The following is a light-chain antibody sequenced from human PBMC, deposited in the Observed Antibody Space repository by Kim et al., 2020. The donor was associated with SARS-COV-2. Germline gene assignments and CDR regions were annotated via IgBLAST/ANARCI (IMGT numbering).Light chain of an antibody. Sequence: TVTISCTRSRGSTASNYVQLYQQRPGSSPTTVIYEDNQRPSGVPDRFSGSIDSSSNSASLTISGLKTEDEADYYCQSYDSSNHWVFGGGTQLTVL. CDR2: EDN. V-gene: IGLV6-57*01. CDR3: QSYDSSNHWV. CDR1: RGSTASNY. J-gene: IGLJ3*02.